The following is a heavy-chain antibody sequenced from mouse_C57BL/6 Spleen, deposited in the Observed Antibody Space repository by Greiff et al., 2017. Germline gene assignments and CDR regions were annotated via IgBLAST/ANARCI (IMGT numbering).Heavy chain of an antibody. Sequence: QVQLKQPGAELVKPGASVKLSCKASGYTFTSYWMHWVKQRPGQGLEWIGMIHPNRGSTNYNEKFKSKATLTVDKSSSTAYMQLSSLTSEDSAVYYCEGANWDAFDYWGQGTTLTVSS. J-gene: IGHJ2*01. CDR2: IHPNRGST. CDR1: GYTFTSYW. V-gene: IGHV1-64*01. CDR3: EGANWDAFDY. D-gene: IGHD4-1*01.